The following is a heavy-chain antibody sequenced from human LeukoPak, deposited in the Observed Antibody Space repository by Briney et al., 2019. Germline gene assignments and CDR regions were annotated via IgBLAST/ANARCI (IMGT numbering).Heavy chain of an antibody. CDR1: GFTFSSYG. V-gene: IGHV3-33*06. D-gene: IGHD3-3*01. CDR2: IWYDGSNK. J-gene: IGHJ3*02. Sequence: PGGSLRLSCAAYGFTFSSYGMHWVRQAPGKGLEWVAVIWYDGSNKYYADSVKGRFTISRDNSKNTLYLQMNSLRAEDTAVYYCAKLQGDVLRFLEWSSDAFDIWGQGTMVTVSS. CDR3: AKLQGDVLRFLEWSSDAFDI.